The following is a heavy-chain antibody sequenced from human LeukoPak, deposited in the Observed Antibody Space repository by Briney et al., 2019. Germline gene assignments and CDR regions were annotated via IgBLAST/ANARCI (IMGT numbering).Heavy chain of an antibody. CDR1: GGTFRSYA. Sequence: SVKVSCKASGGTFRSYAISWVRQAPGQGLEWMGGIIPIFGTANYAQKFQGRVTITADESTSTAYMELSSLRSEDTAVYYCATATRYFDWLLPLDYWGQGTLVTVSS. CDR3: ATATRYFDWLLPLDY. CDR2: IIPIFGTA. J-gene: IGHJ4*02. V-gene: IGHV1-69*13. D-gene: IGHD3-9*01.